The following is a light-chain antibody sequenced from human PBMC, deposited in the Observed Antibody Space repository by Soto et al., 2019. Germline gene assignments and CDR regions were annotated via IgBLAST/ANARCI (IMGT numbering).Light chain of an antibody. CDR3: QQLDGYPLT. J-gene: IGKJ4*01. CDR1: QGISSY. CDR2: AAS. V-gene: IGKV1-9*01. Sequence: DIQLTQSPSFLSASVGDRVTITCRASQGISSYLAWYQQKPGKAPKLLIYAASSLQSGVPSRFSGSGSGTDFGLTISSLQPEDFATYYCQQLDGYPLTFGGGTPGEI.